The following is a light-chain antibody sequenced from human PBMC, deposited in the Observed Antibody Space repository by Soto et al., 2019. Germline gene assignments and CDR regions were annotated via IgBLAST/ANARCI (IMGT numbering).Light chain of an antibody. CDR2: EDY. J-gene: IGLJ1*01. V-gene: IGLV2-14*02. CDR1: STDVENYNF. Sequence: QSVLTQPASVSGSPGQSITIACTGISTDVENYNFVSWYQQHPGKVPKLMIYEDYTRPSGVSNRFSGSKSGNTAYLTISGLQVEDEAGYFCFSFTTTSTHVFGTGTKVTVL. CDR3: FSFTTTSTHV.